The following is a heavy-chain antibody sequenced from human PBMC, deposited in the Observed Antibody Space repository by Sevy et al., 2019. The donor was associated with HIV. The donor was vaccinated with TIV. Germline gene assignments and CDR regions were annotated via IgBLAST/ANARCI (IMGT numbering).Heavy chain of an antibody. D-gene: IGHD2-15*01. J-gene: IGHJ4*02. Sequence: GGSLRLSCSASGFTFSSYEMFWVRQAPGKGLEYISAISTNGGTTYYADSVKGRFTISRDNSKNTLDLQMSSLRPEDTAVYYGVKVPYCSGGGCYSAFDYWGQGTLVTVSS. CDR3: VKVPYCSGGGCYSAFDY. V-gene: IGHV3-64D*06. CDR1: GFTFSSYE. CDR2: ISTNGGTT.